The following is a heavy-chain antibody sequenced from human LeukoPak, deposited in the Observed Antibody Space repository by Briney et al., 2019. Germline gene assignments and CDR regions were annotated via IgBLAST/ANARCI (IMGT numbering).Heavy chain of an antibody. J-gene: IGHJ4*02. CDR1: GGSFSGYY. CDR3: AVSSWYFDY. Sequence: SETLSLTCAVYGGSFSGYYWSWNRQPPGKGLEWIGEINHSGSTNYNPSLKSRVTISVYTSKNQFSLKLSSVTAADTAVYYCAVSSWYFDYWGQGTLVTVSS. V-gene: IGHV4-34*01. CDR2: INHSGST. D-gene: IGHD6-13*01.